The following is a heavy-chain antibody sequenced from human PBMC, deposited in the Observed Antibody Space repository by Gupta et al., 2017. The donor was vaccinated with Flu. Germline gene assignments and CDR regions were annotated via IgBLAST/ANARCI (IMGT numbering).Heavy chain of an antibody. D-gene: IGHD1-26*01. Sequence: EVQLLESGGGLVQHGGSLRLSCAASGFTFSSPAIRLVRQAPGKGLEWVSAISGSGGSTYYADSVKGRFTISRDNSKNTLYLQMNSLRAEDTAVYYCAKTVGSHYGYYYGMDVWGQGTTVTVSS. CDR2: ISGSGGST. J-gene: IGHJ6*02. V-gene: IGHV3-23*01. CDR1: GFTFSSPA. CDR3: AKTVGSHYGYYYGMDV.